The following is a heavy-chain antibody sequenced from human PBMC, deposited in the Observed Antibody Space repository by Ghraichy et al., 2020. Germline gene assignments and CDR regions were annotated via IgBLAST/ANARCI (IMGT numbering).Heavy chain of an antibody. CDR3: ARAQGSGSYLTFDY. V-gene: IGHV4-59*01. Sequence: SQTLSLTCTVSGGSISSYYWSWIRQPPGKGLEWIGYIYYSGSTNYNPSLKSRVTISVDTSKNQFSLKLSSVTAADTAVYYCARAQGSGSYLTFDYWGQGTLVTVSS. CDR1: GGSISSYY. CDR2: IYYSGST. J-gene: IGHJ4*02. D-gene: IGHD3-10*01.